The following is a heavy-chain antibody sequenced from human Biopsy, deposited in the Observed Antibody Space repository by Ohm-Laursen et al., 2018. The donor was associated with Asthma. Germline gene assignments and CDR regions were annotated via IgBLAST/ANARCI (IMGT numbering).Heavy chain of an antibody. CDR3: VRDKVVVVPGSKGPTDWFDP. CDR2: ISGYNGAT. CDR1: GYTFSNYA. V-gene: IGHV1-18*04. Sequence: AALVKVSCKASGYTFSNYAISWVRQAPGQGLEWMGWISGYNGATKFAQNVKGRLSLTTDTSTSTAYMELRSLTSDDTAVYYCVRDKVVVVPGSKGPTDWFDPWGQGTLVTVSS. J-gene: IGHJ5*02. D-gene: IGHD2-15*01.